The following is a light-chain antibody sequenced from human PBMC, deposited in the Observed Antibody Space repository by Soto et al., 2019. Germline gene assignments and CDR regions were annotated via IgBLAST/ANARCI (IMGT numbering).Light chain of an antibody. Sequence: QSALTQSPSASGSPGQSVTISCTGTSSDVGNYKYVSWYQQHPGKAPKLMIYEVSKRPSGVPDRFAGSKSGNTASLTVSGLQVEDEAGYYCSSYAGSNLWVFGGGTKLTVL. CDR2: EVS. V-gene: IGLV2-8*01. J-gene: IGLJ3*02. CDR1: SSDVGNYKY. CDR3: SSYAGSNLWV.